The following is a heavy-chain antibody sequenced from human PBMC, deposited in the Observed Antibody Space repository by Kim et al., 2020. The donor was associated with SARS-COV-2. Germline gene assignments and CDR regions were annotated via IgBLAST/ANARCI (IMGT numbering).Heavy chain of an antibody. CDR2: IYTSGST. CDR3: ARESVAGSDY. J-gene: IGHJ4*02. V-gene: IGHV4-61*02. Sequence: SETLSLTCTVSGGSISSGSYYWSWIRQPAGKGLEWIGRIYTSGSTNYNPSLKSRVTISVDPSKNQFSLKLSSVTAADTAVYYCARESVAGSDYWGLGTLVTVSS. CDR1: GGSISSGSYY. D-gene: IGHD6-19*01.